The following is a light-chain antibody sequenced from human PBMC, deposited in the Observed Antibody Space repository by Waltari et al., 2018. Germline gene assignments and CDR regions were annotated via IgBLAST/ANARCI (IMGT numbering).Light chain of an antibody. J-gene: IGLJ3*02. V-gene: IGLV1-44*01. CDR2: NND. CDR3: AAWDDSVNGL. CDR1: RRKLGTNA. Sequence: QSVLTKPPSASGTPGPTVTNSFSGSRRKLGTNAEHCYQHLPGTAPRLLIFNNDQRLSGVPDRFSASKSGTSASLAISGLQSEDEADYYCAAWDDSVNGLFGGGTKLTVL.